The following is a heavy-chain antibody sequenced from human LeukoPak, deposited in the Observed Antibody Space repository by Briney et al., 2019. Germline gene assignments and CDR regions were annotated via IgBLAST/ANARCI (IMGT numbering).Heavy chain of an antibody. CDR1: GGSISSSSYY. V-gene: IGHV4-39*07. CDR2: IYYSGST. J-gene: IGHJ3*02. CDR3: ARDLGLWFGELGDAFDI. Sequence: PSETLSLTCTVPGGSISSSSYYWGWIRQPPGKGLEWIGGIYYSGSTYYNPSLKSRVTISVDTSKNQFSLKLSSVTAADTAVYYCARDLGLWFGELGDAFDIWGQGTMVTVSS. D-gene: IGHD3-10*01.